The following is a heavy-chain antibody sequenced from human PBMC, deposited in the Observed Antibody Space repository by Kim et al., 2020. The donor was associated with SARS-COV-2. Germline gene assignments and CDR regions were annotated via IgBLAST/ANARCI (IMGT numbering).Heavy chain of an antibody. J-gene: IGHJ4*02. D-gene: IGHD6-13*01. V-gene: IGHV3-21*01. CDR3: ARDAFSLAGTGFFDY. Sequence: GGSLRLSCAASGFTFSSYSMNWVRQAPGKGLEWVSSISSSSSYIYYADSVKGRFTISRDNAKNSLYLQMNSLRAEDTAVYYCARDAFSLAGTGFFDYWGQGTLVTVSS. CDR2: ISSSSSYI. CDR1: GFTFSSYS.